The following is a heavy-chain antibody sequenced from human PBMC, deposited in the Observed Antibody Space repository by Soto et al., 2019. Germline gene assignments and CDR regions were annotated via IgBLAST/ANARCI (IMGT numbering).Heavy chain of an antibody. Sequence: SETLSLTCAVSGYSISSGYYWGWIRQPPGKGLEWLGSIFHSGTTYDNPSLKSRVTISVDMPKNQFSLKLTSVTAADTAVYYCARLLYDSRGYYYFDYWGQGTLVTVSS. CDR2: IFHSGTT. D-gene: IGHD3-22*01. CDR3: ARLLYDSRGYYYFDY. CDR1: GYSISSGYY. V-gene: IGHV4-38-2*01. J-gene: IGHJ4*02.